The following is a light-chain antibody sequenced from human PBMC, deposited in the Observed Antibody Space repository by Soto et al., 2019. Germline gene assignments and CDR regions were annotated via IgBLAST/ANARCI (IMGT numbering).Light chain of an antibody. J-gene: IGKJ1*01. CDR3: QQYDNWPWT. V-gene: IGKV3-15*01. CDR1: QSVSSN. CDR2: GAS. Sequence: EIVMTQSPATLSVSPGERATLSCRASQSVSSNLAWYQQKPGQAPRLLIYGASARATDIPARFSGSGSGTEVTLTIRRLQSEDFAIYYCQQYDNWPWTFGPGTKVEIK.